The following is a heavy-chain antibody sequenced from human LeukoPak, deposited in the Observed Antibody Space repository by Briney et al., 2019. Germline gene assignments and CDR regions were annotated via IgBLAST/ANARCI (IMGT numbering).Heavy chain of an antibody. CDR3: AGASSGYYYGY. J-gene: IGHJ4*02. V-gene: IGHV3-21*01. CDR1: GFTFSSYS. Sequence: KPGGSLRLFCAASGFTFSSYSMNWVRQDPGKGLEWVSYISSSSSYIYYADSVKGRFTISRDNAKNSLYLQMNSLRAEDTAVYYCAGASSGYYYGYWGQGTLVTVSS. D-gene: IGHD3-22*01. CDR2: ISSSSSYI.